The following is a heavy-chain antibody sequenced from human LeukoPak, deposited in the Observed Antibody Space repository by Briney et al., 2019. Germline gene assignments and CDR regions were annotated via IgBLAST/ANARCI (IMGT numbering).Heavy chain of an antibody. V-gene: IGHV3-21*01. CDR1: GFTFSSFS. CDR3: ARDLRL. CDR2: ITSSSNYI. Sequence: MPGGSLRLSCAASGFTFSSFSMNWVRQAPGKGLEWVSSITSSSNYIYYASSVRGRFTISRDNAKNSLYLQMNSLRAEDTAVYYCARDLRLWGQGTLVTVSS. J-gene: IGHJ4*02.